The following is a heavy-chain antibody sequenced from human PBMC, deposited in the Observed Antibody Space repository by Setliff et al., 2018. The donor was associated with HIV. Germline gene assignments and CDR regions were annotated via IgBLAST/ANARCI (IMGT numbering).Heavy chain of an antibody. CDR1: GASITSSY. J-gene: IGHJ4*02. V-gene: IGHV4-59*08. Sequence: PLETLSLTCTVSGASITSSYWTWIRQSPGRGLEYLGYIYYSGDSTYSPSLKSRLSMSLDASTSQFSLRLNSLTAADTAMYYCARFARDPTDWGRGILVTVSS. CDR2: IYYSGDS. CDR3: ARFARDPTD.